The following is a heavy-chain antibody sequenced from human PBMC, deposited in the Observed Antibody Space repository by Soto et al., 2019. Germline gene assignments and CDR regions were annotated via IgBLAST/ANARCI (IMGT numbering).Heavy chain of an antibody. CDR3: AKPAYYYDSSGYFYYFDY. V-gene: IGHV3-23*01. CDR1: GFTFSSYA. Sequence: GGSLRLSCAASGFTFSSYAMSWVRQAPGKGLEWVSAISGSGGSTYYADSVKGRFTISRDNSKNTLYLQMNSLRAEDTAVYYCAKPAYYYDSSGYFYYFDYWGQGTLVTVSS. D-gene: IGHD3-22*01. J-gene: IGHJ4*02. CDR2: ISGSGGST.